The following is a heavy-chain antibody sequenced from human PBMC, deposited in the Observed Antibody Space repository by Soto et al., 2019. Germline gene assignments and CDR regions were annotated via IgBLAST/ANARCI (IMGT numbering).Heavy chain of an antibody. J-gene: IGHJ5*02. V-gene: IGHV4-31*03. CDR2: IYHSGTT. CDR1: GGSISSGGYY. D-gene: IGHD2-2*01. Sequence: QVQLQESGPGLVKPSQTLSLTCTVSGGSISSGGYYWSWIRQHPGKGLEWIGYIYHSGTTYYSPSLKGRVTISVDTSKNQFTLKRTSVTAADTAVYYCARVRGNPLLGWFDPWGQGTLVTVSS. CDR3: ARVRGNPLLGWFDP.